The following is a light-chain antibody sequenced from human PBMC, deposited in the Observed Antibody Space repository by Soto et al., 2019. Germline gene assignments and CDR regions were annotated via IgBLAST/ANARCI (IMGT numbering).Light chain of an antibody. V-gene: IGKV1-39*01. CDR1: QGISTY. CDR2: EAS. J-gene: IGKJ1*01. Sequence: DIQMTQSPSSLSASVGDRVTITFRASQGISTYLKWYQHRPGKAPKLLIFEASTLHSGVPSRFSASGSGTDFTLSISSLQPEDFATYYCQQTSRTLTFGPGTRVE. CDR3: QQTSRTLT.